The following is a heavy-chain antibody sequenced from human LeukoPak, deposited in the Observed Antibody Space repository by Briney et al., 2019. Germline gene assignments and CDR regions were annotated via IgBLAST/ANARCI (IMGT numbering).Heavy chain of an antibody. D-gene: IGHD3-9*01. CDR2: INHSGST. CDR1: GGSFSGYY. V-gene: IGHV4-34*01. J-gene: IGHJ4*02. CDR3: ARSIRYFDWFHRTGFDY. Sequence: SETLSLTCAVYGGSFSGYYWSWIRQPPGKGLEWIGEINHSGSTNYNPSLKSRVTISVDTSKNQFSLKLSSVTAADTAVYYCARSIRYFDWFHRTGFDYWGQGTLVTVSS.